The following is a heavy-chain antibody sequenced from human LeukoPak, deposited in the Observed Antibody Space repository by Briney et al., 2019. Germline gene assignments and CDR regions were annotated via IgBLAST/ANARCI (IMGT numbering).Heavy chain of an antibody. CDR3: ARSTFIAVAGTGYYLDY. CDR2: IYYSGST. CDR1: GGSISSGGYY. V-gene: IGHV4-31*03. J-gene: IGHJ4*02. D-gene: IGHD6-19*01. Sequence: PSETLSLTCTVSGGSISSGGYYWSWIRQHPGKGLEWIGYIYYSGSTYYNPSLKSRVTISVDTSKNQFSLKLSSVTAADTAVYYCARSTFIAVAGTGYYLDYWGQGTLVTVSS.